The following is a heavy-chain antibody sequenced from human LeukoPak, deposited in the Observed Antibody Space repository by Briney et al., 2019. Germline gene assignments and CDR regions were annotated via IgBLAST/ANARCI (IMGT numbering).Heavy chain of an antibody. CDR1: GFTFSSYA. V-gene: IGHV3-23*01. J-gene: IGHJ3*02. CDR3: ARGSGYDYYAFDI. Sequence: GGSLRLSCAASGFTFSSYAMSWVRQAPGKGLEWVSAISGSGGSTYYADSVKGRFTISRDNSKDTLYLQMNSLRAEDTAVYYCARGSGYDYYAFDIWGQGTMVTVSS. D-gene: IGHD5-12*01. CDR2: ISGSGGST.